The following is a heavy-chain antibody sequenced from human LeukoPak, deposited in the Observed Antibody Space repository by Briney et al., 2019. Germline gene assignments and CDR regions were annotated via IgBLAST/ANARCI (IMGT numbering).Heavy chain of an antibody. V-gene: IGHV3-30-3*01. J-gene: IGHJ4*02. Sequence: GGSLRLSCAASGFTFSSYAMHWVRQAPGKGLEWVAVISYDGSNKYYADSVKGRFTISRDNSKNTLYLQMNSLRAEDTAVYYCARSYYDSSGPWDYWGQGTLVTVSS. CDR1: GFTFSSYA. CDR3: ARSYYDSSGPWDY. D-gene: IGHD3-22*01. CDR2: ISYDGSNK.